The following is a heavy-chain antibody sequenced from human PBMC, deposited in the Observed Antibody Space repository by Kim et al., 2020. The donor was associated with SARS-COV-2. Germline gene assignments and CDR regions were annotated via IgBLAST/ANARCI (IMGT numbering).Heavy chain of an antibody. J-gene: IGHJ4*02. CDR2: INPNSGGT. D-gene: IGHD2-15*01. CDR1: GYTFTGYY. V-gene: IGHV1-2*05. CDR3: ARKTRSYYCSGGSCPLDY. Sequence: ASVKVSCKASGYTFTGYYMHWVRQAPGQGLEWMGRINPNSGGTNYAQKFQGRVTMTRDTSISTAYMELSRLRSDDTVVYYCARKTRSYYCSGGSCPLDYWGQGTLVTVSS.